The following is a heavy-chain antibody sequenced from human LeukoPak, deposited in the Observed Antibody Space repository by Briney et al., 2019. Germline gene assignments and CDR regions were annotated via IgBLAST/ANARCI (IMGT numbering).Heavy chain of an antibody. Sequence: ASVKVSCKASGYTLTGYYIHWVRQAPGQGLEWMGWINPNSGGTKYAQKFQGRVTMTRDTSITTAYMELSRLRSDDMAVYYCARRAVEYNWNDFDFWGQGTLVTVSS. CDR2: INPNSGGT. V-gene: IGHV1-2*02. J-gene: IGHJ4*02. CDR3: ARRAVEYNWNDFDF. CDR1: GYTLTGYY. D-gene: IGHD1-1*01.